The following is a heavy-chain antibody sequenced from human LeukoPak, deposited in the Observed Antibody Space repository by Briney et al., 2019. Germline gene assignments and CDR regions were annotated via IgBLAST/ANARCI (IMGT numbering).Heavy chain of an antibody. CDR3: AKGEDYYDSSGPLDY. V-gene: IGHV3-23*01. CDR2: ISGSGGST. D-gene: IGHD3-22*01. Sequence: GGSLRLSCTASGFTFSNYAMSWVRQAPGKGLEWVSTISGSGGSTYYADSVKGRFTISRDNSKNTLYLQMNSLRAEDTAVYYCAKGEDYYDSSGPLDYWGQGTLVTVSS. CDR1: GFTFSNYA. J-gene: IGHJ4*02.